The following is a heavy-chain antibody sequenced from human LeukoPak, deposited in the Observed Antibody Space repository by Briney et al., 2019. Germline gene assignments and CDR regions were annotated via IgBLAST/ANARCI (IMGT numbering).Heavy chain of an antibody. J-gene: IGHJ4*02. CDR3: ASLVTMVRGVIRDY. V-gene: IGHV3-53*01. Sequence: PGGSLRLPCAASGFTVSSNYMSWVRQAPGKGLEWVSVIYSGGSTYYADSVKGRFTISRDNSKNTLYLQMNSLRAEDTAVYYCASLVTMVRGVIRDYWGQGTLVTVSS. D-gene: IGHD3-10*01. CDR2: IYSGGST. CDR1: GFTVSSNY.